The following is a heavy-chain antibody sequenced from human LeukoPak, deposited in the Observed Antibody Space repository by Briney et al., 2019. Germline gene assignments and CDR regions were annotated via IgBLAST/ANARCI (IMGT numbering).Heavy chain of an antibody. CDR2: ISYDGSNK. CDR1: GFTFSSYG. Sequence: PGGSLRLSCAASGFTFSSYGMHWVRQAPGKGLEWVAVISYDGSNKKYADSVKGRFTISRDSSKNTLYLQMNSLRAEDTDVYYCAKDLGRLAAAGPFDYWGQGTLVTVSS. V-gene: IGHV3-30*18. D-gene: IGHD6-13*01. CDR3: AKDLGRLAAAGPFDY. J-gene: IGHJ4*02.